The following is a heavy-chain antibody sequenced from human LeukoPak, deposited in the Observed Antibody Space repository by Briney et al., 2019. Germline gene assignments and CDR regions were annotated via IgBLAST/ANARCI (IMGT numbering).Heavy chain of an antibody. Sequence: GGSLKLSCAASGFLFSGSAVHWVRQAPGKGLEWVSAISGSGGSTYYADSVKGRFTISRDNSKNTPYLQMNSLRAEDTAVYYCAKDSIAAAGTFSWVSWGQGTLVTVSS. CDR1: GFLFSGSA. V-gene: IGHV3-23*01. J-gene: IGHJ4*02. CDR3: AKDSIAAAGTFSWVS. CDR2: ISGSGGST. D-gene: IGHD6-13*01.